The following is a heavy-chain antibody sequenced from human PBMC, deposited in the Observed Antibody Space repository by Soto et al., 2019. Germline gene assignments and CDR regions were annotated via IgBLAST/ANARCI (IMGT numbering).Heavy chain of an antibody. V-gene: IGHV3-49*04. J-gene: IGHJ4*02. CDR1: GFNFGDYA. CDR3: TIQLGYCSSTSCYNFDY. CDR2: IRSKAYGGTT. Sequence: GGPLVLSCTASGFNFGDYAMSWVSKAPGKGLGWVGFIRSKAYGGTTEYAASVKGRFTISRDDSKSIAYLQMNSLKTGDTAVYYCTIQLGYCSSTSCYNFDYWGQGTVVTVSS. D-gene: IGHD2-2*02.